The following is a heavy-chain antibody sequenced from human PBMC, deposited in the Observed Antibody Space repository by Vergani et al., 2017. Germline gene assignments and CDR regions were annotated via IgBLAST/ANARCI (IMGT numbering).Heavy chain of an antibody. D-gene: IGHD2-15*01. Sequence: QVQLVQSGAEVKKPGASVKVSCKASGYTFTSYDINWVRQATGQGLEWMGWMNPNSGNTGYAQKFQGRVTITADESTSTAYMGLSSLRSEDTAVYYCARGGGYCSGGSCYLYYYYYYMDVWGKGTTVTVSS. CDR1: GYTFTSYD. CDR2: MNPNSGNT. V-gene: IGHV1-8*03. CDR3: ARGGGYCSGGSCYLYYYYYYMDV. J-gene: IGHJ6*03.